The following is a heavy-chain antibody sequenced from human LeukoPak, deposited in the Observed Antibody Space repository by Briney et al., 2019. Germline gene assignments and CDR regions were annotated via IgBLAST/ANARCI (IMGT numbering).Heavy chain of an antibody. CDR2: IYDSGTT. V-gene: IGHV4-59*01. CDR1: GGSISGWY. D-gene: IGHD6-19*01. Sequence: PSETLSLTCAVSGGSISGWYWSWIRQPPGKGLEWIGHIYDSGTTNYNPSLKSRVTMSVDSSKNQFSLKLTSVTAADTAAYYCARETTLTGYSSGLGFNYWGQGTLVTVSS. J-gene: IGHJ4*02. CDR3: ARETTLTGYSSGLGFNY.